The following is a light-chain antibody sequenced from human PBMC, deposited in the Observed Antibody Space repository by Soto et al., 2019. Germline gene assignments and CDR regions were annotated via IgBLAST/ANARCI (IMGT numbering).Light chain of an antibody. CDR3: QQRSSWPFT. CDR1: QSVSSD. Sequence: EIVLTQSPAILSLSPGERVTLSCRASQSVSSDLAWFQQKPGQAPRLFIYDASNRATGIPARFSGSGSGTDFTLTISSLEPEDFAVYHCQQRSSWPFTFGQGPRLEIK. J-gene: IGKJ5*01. CDR2: DAS. V-gene: IGKV3-11*01.